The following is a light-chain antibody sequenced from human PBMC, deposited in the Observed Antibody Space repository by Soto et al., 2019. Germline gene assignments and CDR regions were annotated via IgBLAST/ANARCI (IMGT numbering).Light chain of an antibody. CDR2: GAS. Sequence: EIVLTQSPGTLSLSPGDRATLSCRASQSVYSNSLAWYQQKSGQAPRLLIFGASKRATGIPDRCSGSGSGTEFTLSISRLEREDFAVYYCQHYGSSPYTFGQGTKLET. V-gene: IGKV3-20*01. CDR3: QHYGSSPYT. J-gene: IGKJ2*01. CDR1: QSVYSNS.